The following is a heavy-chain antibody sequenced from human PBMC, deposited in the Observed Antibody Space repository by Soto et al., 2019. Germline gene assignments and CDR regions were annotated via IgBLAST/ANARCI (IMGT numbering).Heavy chain of an antibody. J-gene: IGHJ5*01. Sequence: EVQVVDSGGGFVQPGRSLRLSCAASGFTFDDYAMHWVRQAPRKGLEWVSGITWHRGSTAYADSVKGRFTISRDTAKHSLLLPMNSLRLEDTAFYYCARARSSASFYRDSWGQGTLVAVSS. CDR1: GFTFDDYA. CDR2: ITWHRGST. V-gene: IGHV3-9*01. D-gene: IGHD2-2*01. CDR3: ARARSSASFYRDS.